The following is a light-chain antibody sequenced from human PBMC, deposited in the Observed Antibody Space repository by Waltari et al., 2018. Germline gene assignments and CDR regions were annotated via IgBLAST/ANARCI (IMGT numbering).Light chain of an antibody. J-gene: IGKJ1*01. CDR1: RRVLYSSNNKKY. Sequence: DIVMTQSPDSLAVSLGERATIKCRSSRRVLYSSNNKKYITWYQQKPGQPPKLLIYWASTRESGVPDRFSGSGSGTDFTLTISSLQAEDVAVYYCQQYYSTPWTFGQGTKVEIK. CDR2: WAS. V-gene: IGKV4-1*01. CDR3: QQYYSTPWT.